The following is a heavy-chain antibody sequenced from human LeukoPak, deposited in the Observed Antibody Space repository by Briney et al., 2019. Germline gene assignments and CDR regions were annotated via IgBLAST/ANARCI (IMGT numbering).Heavy chain of an antibody. V-gene: IGHV4-34*01. J-gene: IGHJ4*02. CDR2: INHSGST. CDR1: GGSFSGYY. D-gene: IGHD5-12*01. Sequence: SETLSLTCAVYGGSFSGYYWSWIRQPPGKGLEWIGEINHSGSTNYNPSLKSRVTISVDTSKNQFSLKLSSVTAADTAVYYCARAGGWLRLTHPHDYWAREPWSPSPQ. CDR3: ARAGGWLRLTHPHDY.